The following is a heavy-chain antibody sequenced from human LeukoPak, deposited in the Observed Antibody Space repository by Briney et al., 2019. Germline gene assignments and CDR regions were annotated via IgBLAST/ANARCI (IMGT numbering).Heavy chain of an antibody. CDR3: ARDDGRGTMVRGVDY. CDR2: INPNSGGT. J-gene: IGHJ4*02. CDR1: GYTFTGYY. V-gene: IGHV1-2*02. D-gene: IGHD3-10*01. Sequence: GASVKVSCKASGYTFTGYYMHWVRQAPGQGLEWMGWINPNSGGTNYAQKLQGRVTMTRDTSISTAYMELSRLRSDDTAVYYCARDDGRGTMVRGVDYWGQGTLVTVSS.